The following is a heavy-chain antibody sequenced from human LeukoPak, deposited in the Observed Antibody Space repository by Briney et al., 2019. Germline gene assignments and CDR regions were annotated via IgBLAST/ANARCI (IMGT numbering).Heavy chain of an antibody. CDR2: ISGSGGST. D-gene: IGHD4-23*01. V-gene: IGHV3-23*01. CDR1: GFTFSSYA. J-gene: IGHJ5*02. CDR3: ARPNYGGNDH. Sequence: GGSLRLSCAASGFTFSSYAMSWVRQAPGKGLEWVSAISGSGGSTYYADSVKGRFTISRDNGKDSLYLQMNSLRAEDTAVYYCARPNYGGNDHWGQGTLVTVSS.